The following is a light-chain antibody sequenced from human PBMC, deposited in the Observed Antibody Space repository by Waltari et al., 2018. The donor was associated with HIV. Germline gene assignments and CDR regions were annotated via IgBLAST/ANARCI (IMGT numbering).Light chain of an antibody. CDR1: SSNIENDN. J-gene: IGLJ1*01. V-gene: IGLV1-47*01. CDR3: VGWDSRLRGYV. Sequence: QSVLTQPPSASGAPGQRVTISCSGSSSNIENDNVYWYQQFPGAAPKPLIYKDTQRPSGVPDRFTGSKSGTSASLAIGGLRSDDEADYYCVGWDSRLRGYVFGAGTKVTVL. CDR2: KDT.